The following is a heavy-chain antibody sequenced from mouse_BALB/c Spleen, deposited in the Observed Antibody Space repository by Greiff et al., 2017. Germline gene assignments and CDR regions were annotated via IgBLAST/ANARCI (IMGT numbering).Heavy chain of an antibody. V-gene: IGHV5-12-2*01. D-gene: IGHD1-1*02. Sequence: EVKLVESGGGLVQPGGSLKLSCAASGFTFSSYTMSWVRQTPEKRLEWVAYISNGGGSTYYPDTVKGRFTISRDNAKNTLYLQMSSLKSEDTAIYYCARHGNYAMDYWGQGTSVTVSS. CDR1: GFTFSSYT. J-gene: IGHJ4*01. CDR2: ISNGGGST. CDR3: ARHGNYAMDY.